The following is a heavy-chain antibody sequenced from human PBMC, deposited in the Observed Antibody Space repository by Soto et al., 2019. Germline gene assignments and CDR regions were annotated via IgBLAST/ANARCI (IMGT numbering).Heavy chain of an antibody. D-gene: IGHD5-12*01. J-gene: IGHJ6*02. CDR3: AKDIMSQTSGSPRGGYYYGMDV. V-gene: IGHV3-9*01. CDR2: ISWNSGSI. CDR1: GFTFDDYA. Sequence: PGGSLRLSCAASGFTFDDYAMHWVRQAPGKGLEWVSGISWNSGSIGYADSVKGRFTISRDNAKNSLYLQMNSLRAEDTALYYCAKDIMSQTSGSPRGGYYYGMDVWGQGTTVTVSS.